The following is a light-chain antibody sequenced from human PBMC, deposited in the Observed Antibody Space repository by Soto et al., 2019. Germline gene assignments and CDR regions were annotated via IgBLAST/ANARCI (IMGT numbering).Light chain of an antibody. J-gene: IGKJ5*01. CDR1: QSVSSSY. CDR2: GAS. Sequence: EIVLTQSPGTLSLSPGERATLSCRASQSVSSSYLALYQQKPGQAPRLLIYGASTRATGIPARFSGSGSGTEFTLPISSLQYADFAVYYCQQYNNWPPITFGQGTRLEIK. CDR3: QQYNNWPPIT. V-gene: IGKV3-15*01.